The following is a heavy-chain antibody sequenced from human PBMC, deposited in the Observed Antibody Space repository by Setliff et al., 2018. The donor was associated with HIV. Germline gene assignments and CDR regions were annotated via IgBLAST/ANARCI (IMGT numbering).Heavy chain of an antibody. CDR2: IGVVTPDT. CDR3: ARTHPGDLLPED. V-gene: IGHV1-18*01. Sequence: GASVKVSCKASGCTFKYYDMCWVRQAPGQGLEWLGWIGVVTPDTKYAEKFQGRLTLTTDTTTSTGYMELRNLRSDDTAVYCCARTHPGDLLPEDWGQGTLVTVSS. D-gene: IGHD7-27*01. CDR1: GCTFKYYD. J-gene: IGHJ4*01.